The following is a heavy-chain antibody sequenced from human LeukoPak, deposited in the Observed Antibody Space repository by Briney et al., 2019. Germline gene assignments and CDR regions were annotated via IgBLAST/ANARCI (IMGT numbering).Heavy chain of an antibody. CDR1: GGSISSNSYY. CDR2: IYYSGST. V-gene: IGHV4-39*01. Sequence: EPSETLSLTCAVSGGSISSNSYYWGWIRRPPGKGLEWIGSIYYSGSTYYNPSLKSRVTISVDTSKNQFSLKLSSLTAADTAVYYCARLRRSRLAEFDYWGQGTLVTVSS. D-gene: IGHD3-3*02. CDR3: ARLRRSRLAEFDY. J-gene: IGHJ4*02.